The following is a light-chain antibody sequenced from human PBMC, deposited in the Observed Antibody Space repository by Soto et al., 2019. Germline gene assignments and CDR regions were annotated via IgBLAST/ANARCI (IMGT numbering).Light chain of an antibody. V-gene: IGKV3-20*01. CDR1: QSLSSTY. J-gene: IGKJ4*01. Sequence: EIVLTQSPGTLSLSPGERVTLSCRASQSLSSTYLAWHQQKPGQAPRLLIYGASSRATGIPDRFSGSGSGTDFTLTISRLEPEDSAVYYCQQYGSSPITFGGGTRVEIK. CDR2: GAS. CDR3: QQYGSSPIT.